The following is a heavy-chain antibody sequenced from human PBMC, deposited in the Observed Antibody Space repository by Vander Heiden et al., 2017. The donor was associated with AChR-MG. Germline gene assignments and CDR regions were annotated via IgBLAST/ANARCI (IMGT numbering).Heavy chain of an antibody. J-gene: IGHJ6*03. V-gene: IGHV3-13*01. Sequence: EVQLVEAGGGWVQPGGSWRLSCAASGFTFSSYDIQWVRQGTGGGLEWVSGINTADDTYYAGSVKGRFTISRKNAKNSVFLQMNSLRAGDTAVYYCARVNWNWGYYYMDVWGKGTTVTVSS. D-gene: IGHD1-7*01. CDR3: ARVNWNWGYYYMDV. CDR2: INTADDT. CDR1: GFTFSSYD.